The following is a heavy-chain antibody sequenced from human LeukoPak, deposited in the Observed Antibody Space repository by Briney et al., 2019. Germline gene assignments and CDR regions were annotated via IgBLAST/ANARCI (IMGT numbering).Heavy chain of an antibody. CDR3: AKEGYSRGYYSYYYMDV. J-gene: IGHJ6*03. CDR2: ITTSSSYI. D-gene: IGHD6-13*01. Sequence: GGPLRLSCAASGFTFSRYTMNWVRQAPGKGLEWVSSITTSSSYIYYADSVKGRFTISRDNSKNTLYVQMNSLRAEDTAVYYCAKEGYSRGYYSYYYMDVWGKGTTVTVSS. CDR1: GFTFSRYT. V-gene: IGHV3-21*01.